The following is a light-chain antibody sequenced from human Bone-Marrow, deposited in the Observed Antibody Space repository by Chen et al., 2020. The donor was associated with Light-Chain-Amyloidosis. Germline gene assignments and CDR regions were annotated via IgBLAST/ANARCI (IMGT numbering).Light chain of an antibody. Sequence: QSVLTQPPSGSGAPGQRVTISRAGSSANIGTGYDVHWYQQPPGSAPKVVIYSNSNRPSGVPDRFSGSKSGTSASLVITGLQAEDEADYYCQTYDTTLSAPVFGGGTRLTVL. V-gene: IGLV1-40*01. CDR1: SANIGTGYD. J-gene: IGLJ2*01. CDR3: QTYDTTLSAPV. CDR2: SNS.